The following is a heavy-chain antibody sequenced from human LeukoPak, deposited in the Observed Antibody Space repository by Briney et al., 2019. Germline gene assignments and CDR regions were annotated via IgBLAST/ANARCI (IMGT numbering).Heavy chain of an antibody. V-gene: IGHV1-46*01. Sequence: GASVTVSCTASGGTFSSYAISWVRQAPGQGLEWMGIINPSGGSTSYAQKFQGRVTMTRDTSTSTVYMELSSLRSEDTAVYYCASTRAASFDYWGQGTLVTVSS. CDR1: GGTFSSYA. CDR3: ASTRAASFDY. J-gene: IGHJ4*02. CDR2: INPSGGST. D-gene: IGHD2-15*01.